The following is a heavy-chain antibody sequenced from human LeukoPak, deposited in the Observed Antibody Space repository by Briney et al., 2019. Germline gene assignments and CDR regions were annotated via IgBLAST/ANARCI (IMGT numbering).Heavy chain of an antibody. V-gene: IGHV4-30-2*01. Sequence: PSQTLSLTCTDSGGSISSGGYYWSWIRQPPGKGLEWIGYIYHSGSTYYNPSLKSRVTISVDRSKNQFSLKLSSVTAADTAVYYCARKVVPAAMISSNWFDPWGQGTLVTVSS. CDR1: GGSISSGGYY. J-gene: IGHJ5*02. CDR3: ARKVVPAAMISSNWFDP. D-gene: IGHD2-2*01. CDR2: IYHSGST.